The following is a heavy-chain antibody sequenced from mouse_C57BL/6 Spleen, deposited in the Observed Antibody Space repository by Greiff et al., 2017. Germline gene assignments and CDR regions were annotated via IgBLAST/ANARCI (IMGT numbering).Heavy chain of an antibody. CDR2: INPNNGGT. Sequence: EVQLQQSGPELVKPGASVKISCKASGYTFTDYYMNWVKQSHGKSLEWIGDINPNNGGTSYNQKFKGKATLTVDKSSSTAYMELRSLTSEDSAVYYCARIRYSNYGGYYAMDYWGQGTSVTVSS. CDR3: ARIRYSNYGGYYAMDY. J-gene: IGHJ4*01. V-gene: IGHV1-26*01. D-gene: IGHD2-5*01. CDR1: GYTFTDYY.